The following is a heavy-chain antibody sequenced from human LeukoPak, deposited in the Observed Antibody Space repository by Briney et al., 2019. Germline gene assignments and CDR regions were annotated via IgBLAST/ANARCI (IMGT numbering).Heavy chain of an antibody. CDR2: INSDGSST. V-gene: IGHV3-74*01. CDR3: VKDYCRDGNCPFPFFDS. CDR1: GFTFSSYW. D-gene: IGHD2-15*01. J-gene: IGHJ4*02. Sequence: SGGSLRLSCAASGFTFSSYWMHWVRQAPGKGLVWVSRINSDGSSTSYADSVKGRFTISRDNAKNTLYLQMNSLRAEDTATYYCVKDYCRDGNCPFPFFDSWGQGILVTVSS.